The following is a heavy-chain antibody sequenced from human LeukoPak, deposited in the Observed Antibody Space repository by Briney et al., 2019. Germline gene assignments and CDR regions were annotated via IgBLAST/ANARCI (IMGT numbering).Heavy chain of an antibody. V-gene: IGHV3-13*05. Sequence: PGGSLRLSCAASGFTFSSYVMHWVRQATGKGLEWVSAIGTAGDPYYPGSVKGRFTISRENAKNSLYLQMISLRAGDTAVYYCARGLRYCSGGSCYNSDAFDIWGQGTMVTVSS. CDR1: GFTFSSYV. J-gene: IGHJ3*02. D-gene: IGHD2-15*01. CDR3: ARGLRYCSGGSCYNSDAFDI. CDR2: IGTAGDP.